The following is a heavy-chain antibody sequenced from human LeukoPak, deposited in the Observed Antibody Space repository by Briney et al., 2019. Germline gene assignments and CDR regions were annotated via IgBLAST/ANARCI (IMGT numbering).Heavy chain of an antibody. CDR1: GGSIRSSNYY. CDR2: IYYSGST. V-gene: IGHV4-39*01. CDR3: ASQPSYFDY. J-gene: IGHJ4*02. Sequence: PSETLSLTCTVSGGSIRSSNYYWGWIRQPPGKGLEWIGNIYYSGSTYNNPSLKSRVTISVDTSKNQFSLRLSSVTAADTAVYYCASQPSYFDYWGQGTLVTVSS.